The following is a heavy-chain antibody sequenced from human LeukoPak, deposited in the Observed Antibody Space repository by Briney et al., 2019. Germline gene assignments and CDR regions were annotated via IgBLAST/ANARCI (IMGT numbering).Heavy chain of an antibody. Sequence: TTSETLSLTCTVSGGSISSYYWSWIRQPAGKGLEWIGRIYTSGSTNYNPSLKSRVTMSVDTSKNQFSLKLSSVTAADTAVYYCARLGVVSSGLPFDYWGQGTLVTVSS. CDR3: ARLGVVSSGLPFDY. CDR1: GGSISSYY. J-gene: IGHJ4*02. D-gene: IGHD6-19*01. V-gene: IGHV4-4*07. CDR2: IYTSGST.